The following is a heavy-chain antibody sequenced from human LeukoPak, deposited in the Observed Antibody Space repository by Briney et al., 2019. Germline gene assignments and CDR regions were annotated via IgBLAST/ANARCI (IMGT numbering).Heavy chain of an antibody. J-gene: IGHJ4*02. Sequence: ASVKVSCKASGYTFTGYYMHWVRQAPGQGLEWMGWISPNSGGTNYAQKFQGRVTMTRDTSISTAYMELSRLRSDDTAVYYCARLSITIFGVPTYWGQGTLVTVSS. CDR3: ARLSITIFGVPTY. V-gene: IGHV1-2*02. D-gene: IGHD3-3*01. CDR1: GYTFTGYY. CDR2: ISPNSGGT.